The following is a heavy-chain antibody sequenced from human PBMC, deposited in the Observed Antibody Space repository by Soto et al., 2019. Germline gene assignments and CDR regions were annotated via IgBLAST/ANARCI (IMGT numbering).Heavy chain of an antibody. CDR3: AKDGYCSGGSCYSLDY. D-gene: IGHD2-15*01. J-gene: IGHJ4*02. V-gene: IGHV3-30*18. CDR2: ISYDGSNK. Sequence: QVQLVESGGGVVQPGRSLRLSCAASGFTFSNYGMYWVRQAPGKGLEWVAVISYDGSNKYYADSMKGRFTISRDNSKNTLYLQMNSLRAEDTAVYYCAKDGYCSGGSCYSLDYWGQGTLVTVSS. CDR1: GFTFSNYG.